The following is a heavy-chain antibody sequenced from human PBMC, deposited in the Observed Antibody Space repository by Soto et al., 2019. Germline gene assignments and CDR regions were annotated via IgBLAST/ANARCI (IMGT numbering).Heavy chain of an antibody. CDR1: GGSISAYY. CDR2: IYNAEST. CDR3: VRRGRLLEYFSMDV. Sequence: QVQVQESGPGVVEPSETLSLTCTVSGGSISAYYWSWIRQPPGKGLEWIGYIYNAESTKYNPSLESRVTISADTSKNQFSLKLSSVTSADTAVYDCVRRGRLLEYFSMDVWGRGTTVTVSS. J-gene: IGHJ6*03. D-gene: IGHD3-3*01. V-gene: IGHV4-59*01.